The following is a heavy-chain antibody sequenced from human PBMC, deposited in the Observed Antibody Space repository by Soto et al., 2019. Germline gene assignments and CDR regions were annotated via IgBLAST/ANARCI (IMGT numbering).Heavy chain of an antibody. J-gene: IGHJ4*02. D-gene: IGHD3-10*01. Sequence: QVQLQESGPGLVKPSETLSLTCTVSGGSISTYYWSWIRQPPGKGLEWIGYIYYSGSTNYNPSLKVRVTISVDTSKNPFSLQLSPVTAADTAVYYCARRRGAYYGSGSHDYWGQGTLVTVSS. CDR1: GGSISTYY. CDR2: IYYSGST. CDR3: ARRRGAYYGSGSHDY. V-gene: IGHV4-59*08.